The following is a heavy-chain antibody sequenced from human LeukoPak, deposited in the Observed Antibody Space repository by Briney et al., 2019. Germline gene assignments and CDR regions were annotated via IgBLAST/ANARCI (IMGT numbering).Heavy chain of an antibody. D-gene: IGHD1-26*01. J-gene: IGHJ4*02. CDR3: TPSGSLFDY. Sequence: GGSLRLSCAASGFTFSDYYMSWIRQAPGKGLEWVSYISSSGSTIYYADSVKGRFTISRDNAKSSLYLQMNSLKTEDTAVYYCTPSGSLFDYWGQGTLVTVSS. CDR2: ISSSGSTI. V-gene: IGHV3-11*01. CDR1: GFTFSDYY.